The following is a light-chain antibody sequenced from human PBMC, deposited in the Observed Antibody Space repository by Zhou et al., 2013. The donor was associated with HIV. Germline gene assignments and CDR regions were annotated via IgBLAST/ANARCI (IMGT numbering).Light chain of an antibody. V-gene: IGKV1-6*01. CDR2: AAS. J-gene: IGKJ1*01. Sequence: AIQMTQSPSSLSASVGDTITITCRASQGIRNELGWYQQRPGRAPKLLIYAASTSQSGVPSRFSGSGSGTDFTLTISCLQSEDFATYYCLQDYSYPRTFGQGTKVEIK. CDR1: QGIRNE. CDR3: LQDYSYPRT.